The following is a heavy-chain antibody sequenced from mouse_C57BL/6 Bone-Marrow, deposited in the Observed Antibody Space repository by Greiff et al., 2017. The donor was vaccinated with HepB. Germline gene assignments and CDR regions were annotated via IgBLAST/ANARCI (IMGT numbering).Heavy chain of an antibody. Sequence: QVQLQQPGAELVMPGASVKLSCKASGYTFTSYWMHWVKQRPGQGLEWIGEIDPSDSYANYNQKFKGKSTLTVDKSSSTAYMQLSSLTSEDSAVYYCARRRGLAWFAYWGQGTLVTVSA. V-gene: IGHV1-69*01. J-gene: IGHJ3*01. CDR1: GYTFTSYW. CDR3: ARRRGLAWFAY. D-gene: IGHD3-3*01. CDR2: IDPSDSYA.